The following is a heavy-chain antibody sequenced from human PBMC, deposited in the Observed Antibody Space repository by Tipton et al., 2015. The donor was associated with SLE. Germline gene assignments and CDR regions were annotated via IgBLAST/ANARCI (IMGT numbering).Heavy chain of an antibody. CDR3: ARGATVVYFDY. J-gene: IGHJ4*02. D-gene: IGHD4-23*01. V-gene: IGHV4-34*01. Sequence: TLSLTCAVYGGSFSGYYWSWIRQPPGKGLEWIGEINHSGSTNYNPSLKSRVTISVDTSKNQFSLKLSSVTAADTAVYYCARGATVVYFDYWGQGTLVTVSS. CDR2: INHSGST. CDR1: GGSFSGYY.